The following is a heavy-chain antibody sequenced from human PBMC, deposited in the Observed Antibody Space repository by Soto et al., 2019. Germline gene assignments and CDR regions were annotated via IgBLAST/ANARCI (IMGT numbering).Heavy chain of an antibody. J-gene: IGHJ6*02. CDR3: ARDGSSTRNLAYYYYGMDV. Sequence: QVQLVQSGAEVKKPGSSVKVSCKASGGTFSSYTISWVRQAPGQGLEWMGRIIPILGIANYAQKFQGRVTITADKSTSTAYMELSSLRSEDTAVYYCARDGSSTRNLAYYYYGMDVWGQGTTVTVSS. D-gene: IGHD2-2*01. CDR1: GGTFSSYT. V-gene: IGHV1-69*08. CDR2: IIPILGIA.